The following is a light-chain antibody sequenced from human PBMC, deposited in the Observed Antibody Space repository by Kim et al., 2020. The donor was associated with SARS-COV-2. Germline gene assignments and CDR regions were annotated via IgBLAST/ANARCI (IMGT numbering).Light chain of an antibody. CDR1: QHINSNK. Sequence: SPGERANISCRAGQHINSNKLAWYQQLSGQPPKLVIYRASRRPTGIPDRFSGSGSGTEFALTISRLEPEDFAVYYCQQYGNSPRTFGQGTKVDIK. CDR3: QQYGNSPRT. J-gene: IGKJ1*01. CDR2: RAS. V-gene: IGKV3-20*01.